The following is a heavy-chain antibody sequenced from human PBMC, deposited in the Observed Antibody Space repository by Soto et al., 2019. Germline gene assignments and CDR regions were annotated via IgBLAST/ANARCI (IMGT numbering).Heavy chain of an antibody. Sequence: QVQLVQSGAEVKKPGASVKVSCKASGYTFTSYGISWVRQAPGQGLEWMGWISAYNGNTNYAQKLQGRVTMTTDTTTSTADLELRRLRSAATDVYDSASDVPPVDYWGQGTLVTVSS. CDR2: ISAYNGNT. D-gene: IGHD3-10*02. J-gene: IGHJ4*02. CDR1: GYTFTSYG. CDR3: ASDVPPVDY. V-gene: IGHV1-18*01.